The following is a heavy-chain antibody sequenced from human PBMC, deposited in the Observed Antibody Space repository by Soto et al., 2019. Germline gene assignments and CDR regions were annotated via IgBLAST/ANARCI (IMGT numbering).Heavy chain of an antibody. D-gene: IGHD3-16*01. Sequence: SETLSLTCAVYGGSFSGYYWSWIRQPPGKGLEWIREINHSGSTNYNPSLKSRXTXXXXXXXXXXXXXXXXXXXXXTXXXXCARGRGTRRRFLDVWGQGTTVTVSS. J-gene: IGHJ6*02. CDR3: ARGRGTRRRFLDV. CDR2: INHSGST. CDR1: GGSFSGYY. V-gene: IGHV4-34*01.